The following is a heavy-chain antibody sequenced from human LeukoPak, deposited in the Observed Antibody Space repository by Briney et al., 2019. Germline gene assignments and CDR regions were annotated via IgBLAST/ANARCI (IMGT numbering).Heavy chain of an antibody. J-gene: IGHJ4*02. CDR3: ARRKGFLRTPFDY. Sequence: PSETLSLTCAVYGGSFSGYYWSWIRQPPGKGLEWIGEINHSGSTNYNPSLKSRVTISVDTSKNQFSLKLSSVTAADTAVYYCARRKGFLRTPFDYWGQGTLVTVSS. V-gene: IGHV4-34*01. CDR2: INHSGST. CDR1: GGSFSGYY. D-gene: IGHD4-17*01.